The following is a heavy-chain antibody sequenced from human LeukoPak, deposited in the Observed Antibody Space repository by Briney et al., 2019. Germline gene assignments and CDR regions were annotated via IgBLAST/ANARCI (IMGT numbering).Heavy chain of an antibody. V-gene: IGHV1-69*05. CDR1: GGTFNSYA. CDR2: FIPIFGTA. D-gene: IGHD6-19*01. J-gene: IGHJ4*02. CDR3: AGISSGRDYYFDY. Sequence: SVKVSCKASGGTFNSYAISWVRQAPGQGVEWMGRFIPIFGTANYAQKFQGRVTITTDESTSTAYMELSSLRSEDTAVYYCAGISSGRDYYFDYWGQGTLVTVSS.